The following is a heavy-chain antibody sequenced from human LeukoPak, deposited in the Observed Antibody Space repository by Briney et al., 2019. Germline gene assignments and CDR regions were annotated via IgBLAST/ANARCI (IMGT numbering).Heavy chain of an antibody. CDR3: ARGGGYSGYDQLDY. J-gene: IGHJ4*02. CDR2: IIPMFGTA. CDR1: GGTFSSYA. V-gene: IGHV1-69*13. D-gene: IGHD5-12*01. Sequence: GASVKVSCKASGGTFSSYAISWVRQAPGQGLEWMGGIIPMFGTANYAQKFQGRVTITADESTSTAYMELSSLRSEDTAVYYCARGGGYSGYDQLDYWGQGTLVTVSS.